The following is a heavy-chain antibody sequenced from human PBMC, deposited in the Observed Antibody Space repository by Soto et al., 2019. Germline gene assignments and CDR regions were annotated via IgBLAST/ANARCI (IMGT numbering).Heavy chain of an antibody. CDR2: IYPGDADI. J-gene: IGHJ5*02. CDR1: GYRFTSFW. V-gene: IGHV5-51*01. D-gene: IGHD5-12*01. CDR3: ARGIEMARIGWFDP. Sequence: GESLKISCKGSGYRFTSFWIGWVRQMPGKGLEWLGIIYPGDADIRYTPSFQGQVTMSADKSISTAYLQWSSLKASDTAIYYCARGIEMARIGWFDPWGQGTLVTVSS.